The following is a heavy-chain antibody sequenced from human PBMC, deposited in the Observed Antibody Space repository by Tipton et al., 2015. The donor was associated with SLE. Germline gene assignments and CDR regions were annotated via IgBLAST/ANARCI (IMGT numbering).Heavy chain of an antibody. D-gene: IGHD3-22*01. CDR1: GFTFSYYE. CDR3: ASRNYYDSSGYRYNWFDP. V-gene: IGHV3-48*03. J-gene: IGHJ5*02. CDR2: ISSGGTFI. Sequence: GSLRLSCAASGFTFSYYEMNWVRQGPGKGLEWVSYISSGGTFIYYADSVKGRFTISRDNATNSLYLQMNSLRAEDTAVYYCASRNYYDSSGYRYNWFDPWGQGTLVTVSS.